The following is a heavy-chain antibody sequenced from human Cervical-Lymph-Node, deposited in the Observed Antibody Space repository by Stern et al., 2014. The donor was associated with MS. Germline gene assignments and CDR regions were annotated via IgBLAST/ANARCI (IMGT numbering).Heavy chain of an antibody. Sequence: QLQLQESGPGLVKPSQTLSLTCTVSGGSISSGSYYWSWIRQPAGKGLEWIGRVYTSGRTNSNPSLKSRFSISVDTPKNQFSLKLSSLTAADTAVYYCARGVWFDPWGRGTLVTVSS. V-gene: IGHV4-61*02. D-gene: IGHD2-8*01. CDR3: ARGVWFDP. J-gene: IGHJ5*02. CDR1: GGSISSGSYY. CDR2: VYTSGRT.